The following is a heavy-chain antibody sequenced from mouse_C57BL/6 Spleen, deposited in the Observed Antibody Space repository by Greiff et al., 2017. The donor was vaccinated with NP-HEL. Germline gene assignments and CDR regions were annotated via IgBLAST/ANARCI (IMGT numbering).Heavy chain of an antibody. CDR3: ARDDYSNPIFDY. D-gene: IGHD2-5*01. CDR2: ISDGGSYT. CDR1: GFTFSSYA. Sequence: EVHLVESGGGLVKPGGSLKLSCAASGFTFSSYAMSWVRQTPEKRLEWVATISDGGSYTYYPDNVKGRFTISRDNAKNNLYLQMSHLKSEDTAMYYCARDDYSNPIFDYWGQGTTLTVSS. J-gene: IGHJ2*01. V-gene: IGHV5-4*01.